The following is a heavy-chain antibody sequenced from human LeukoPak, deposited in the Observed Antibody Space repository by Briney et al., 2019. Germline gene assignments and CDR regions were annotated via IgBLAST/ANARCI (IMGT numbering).Heavy chain of an antibody. J-gene: IGHJ6*03. CDR1: GGSISSSSYY. D-gene: IGHD3-3*01. V-gene: IGHV4-39*01. CDR3: ARLPRYDFWSGSNYMDV. CDR2: IYYSGST. Sequence: KPSETRSLTGPVSGGSISSSSYYWGWIRQPPGKGLAWIRRIYYSGSTYYNPSLKSRVTISVDTSKNQFSLKLSSVTAADTAVYYCARLPRYDFWSGSNYMDVWGKGTTVTVSS.